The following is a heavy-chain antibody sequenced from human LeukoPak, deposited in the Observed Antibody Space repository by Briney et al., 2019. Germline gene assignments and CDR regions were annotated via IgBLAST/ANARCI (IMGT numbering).Heavy chain of an antibody. CDR1: GFTVSSNY. J-gene: IGHJ4*02. D-gene: IGHD5-12*01. CDR3: ARARDGYDDY. Sequence: GGSLRLSCAASGFTVSSNYMNWVRQAPGKGLEWVSVIYGGGSTSYADSVKGRFTISRLNSKNTLYLQVSSLRAEDTAVYYCARARDGYDDYWGQGTLVTVSS. V-gene: IGHV3-53*04. CDR2: IYGGGST.